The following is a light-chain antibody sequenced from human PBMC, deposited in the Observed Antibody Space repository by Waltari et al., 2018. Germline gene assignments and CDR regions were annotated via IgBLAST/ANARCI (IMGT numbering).Light chain of an antibody. CDR1: QGISNS. CDR3: QQYYETPRT. J-gene: IGKJ1*01. Sequence: DIEMTQTPSSLSAPVRGSVPITCRASQGISNSLAWYQQTPEKAPKLLLYEASKLESGVPSRFSGGGSGTDFSLTINSLQPEDFATYYCQQYYETPRTFGQGTKVEIK. CDR2: EAS. V-gene: IGKV1-NL1*01.